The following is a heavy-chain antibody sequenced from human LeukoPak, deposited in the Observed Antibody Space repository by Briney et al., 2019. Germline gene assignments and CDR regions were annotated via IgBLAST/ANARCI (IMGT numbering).Heavy chain of an antibody. CDR3: ARDKGYYDSSSSYYYGMDV. Sequence: GESLRLSCAASGFTFSSYWMSWVRQAPGKGLEWVANIKQDGSEKYYVDSVKGRFTISRDNAKNSLYLQMNSLRAEDTAVYYCARDKGYYDSSSSYYYGMDVWGQGTTVTVSS. D-gene: IGHD3-22*01. CDR2: IKQDGSEK. CDR1: GFTFSSYW. V-gene: IGHV3-7*01. J-gene: IGHJ6*02.